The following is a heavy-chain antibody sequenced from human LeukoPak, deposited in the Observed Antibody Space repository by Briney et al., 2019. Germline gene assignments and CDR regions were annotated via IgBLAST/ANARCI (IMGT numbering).Heavy chain of an antibody. J-gene: IGHJ3*02. CDR3: ARDSSDFGDALDI. V-gene: IGHV3-53*01. D-gene: IGHD3-3*01. CDR1: GLIVSDYY. CDR2: IYTGGRT. Sequence: GGSLRLSCAVSGLIVSDYYMYWVRQAPGKSLEWVSVIYTGGRTLYADSVRGRVTISRDSPKNTLYLQMDSLRAEDTAVYYCARDSSDFGDALDIWGQGTMVTVSS.